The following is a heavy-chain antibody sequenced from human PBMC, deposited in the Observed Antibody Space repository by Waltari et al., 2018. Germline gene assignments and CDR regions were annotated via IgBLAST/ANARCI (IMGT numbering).Heavy chain of an antibody. CDR3: ARDRGRGIYLDS. Sequence: QLQLQQSCPGLVKPSESLSLPCTVSGDSMSSSYWWSWVRQSPGKVLEWIGQIHRSGRTNYHPAFETRVIVSIATSNNQFSLKFPSATAADTAVYYCARDRGRGIYLDSWGQGTLVTVSP. V-gene: IGHV4-4*02. J-gene: IGHJ4*02. D-gene: IGHD2-15*01. CDR2: IHRSGRT. CDR1: GDSMSSSYW.